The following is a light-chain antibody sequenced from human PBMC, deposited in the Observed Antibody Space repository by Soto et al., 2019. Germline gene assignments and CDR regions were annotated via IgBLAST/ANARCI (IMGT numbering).Light chain of an antibody. CDR1: QSVISN. J-gene: IGKJ4*01. V-gene: IGKV3-15*01. Sequence: EVAMTQSPVTLSVSPGESAALSCRASQSVISNLAWYQQKPGQAPRLLIYGASTRATGIPDRFSGSGSGTEFTLTISSLQPEDFATYYCLQHNSYPLTFGGGTKVDIK. CDR2: GAS. CDR3: LQHNSYPLT.